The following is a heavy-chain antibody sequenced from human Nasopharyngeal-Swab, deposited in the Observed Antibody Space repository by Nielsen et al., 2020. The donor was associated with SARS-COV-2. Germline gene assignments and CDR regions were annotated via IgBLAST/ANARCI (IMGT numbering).Heavy chain of an antibody. D-gene: IGHD2-2*01. V-gene: IGHV3-33*01. Sequence: WIRQPPGKGLEWVAVIWYDGSNKYYADSVKGRFTISRDNSKNTVYLQMSSLRGEDTAVYYCASLGYCSSTSCQAFDIWGQGTMVTVSS. CDR3: ASLGYCSSTSCQAFDI. J-gene: IGHJ3*02. CDR2: IWYDGSNK.